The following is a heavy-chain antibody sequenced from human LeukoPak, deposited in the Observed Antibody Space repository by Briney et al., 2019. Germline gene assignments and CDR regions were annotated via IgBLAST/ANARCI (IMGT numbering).Heavy chain of an antibody. CDR3: ARDHEDRFDC. Sequence: PSETLSLTCAVYGGPFSGYYWSWIRQPPGKGLEWVGEIDHSGSTNYNPSLKSRVTISLDTSKKQFSLKLSSVTAADTAVYYCARDHEDRFDCWGQGTLVTVSS. J-gene: IGHJ4*02. D-gene: IGHD2-15*01. CDR1: GGPFSGYY. V-gene: IGHV4-34*01. CDR2: IDHSGST.